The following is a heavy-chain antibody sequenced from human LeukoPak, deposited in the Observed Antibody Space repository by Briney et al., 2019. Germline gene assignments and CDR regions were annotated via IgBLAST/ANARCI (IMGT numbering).Heavy chain of an antibody. V-gene: IGHV3-74*01. Sequence: GGSLRLSCATSGFTFSTFWMHWVRQAPGKGLVWVSRINHDGSSTNYADSVKGRFTISRDNAKNSLYLQMNSLRAEDTAVYYCARVVVTAYNNFDYWGQGTLVTVSS. J-gene: IGHJ4*02. CDR3: ARVVVTAYNNFDY. CDR1: GFTFSTFW. CDR2: INHDGSST. D-gene: IGHD2-21*02.